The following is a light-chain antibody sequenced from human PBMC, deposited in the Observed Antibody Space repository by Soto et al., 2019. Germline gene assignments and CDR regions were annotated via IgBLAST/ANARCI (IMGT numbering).Light chain of an antibody. CDR2: GAS. CDR1: ESVRDN. Sequence: EIVMTQSPATLSVSPGERATLSCRTSESVRDNLAWYQKKPGQAPRLLIYGASTRATGIPARFSGSGSGTEFTLTISSLQSEDFAVYYCQHCDNWPLTFGGGTKVEIK. V-gene: IGKV3-15*01. CDR3: QHCDNWPLT. J-gene: IGKJ4*01.